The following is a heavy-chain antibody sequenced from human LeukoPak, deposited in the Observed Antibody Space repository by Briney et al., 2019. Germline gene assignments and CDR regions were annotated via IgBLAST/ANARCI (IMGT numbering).Heavy chain of an antibody. V-gene: IGHV3-7*01. D-gene: IGHD4-17*01. CDR3: ARESGSVTSEVDFDY. Sequence: HPGRSLRLSCAASGFTFSSYWMSWVRQAQGKGLEWVATIRQDGSQKYYVDSVKGRFTISRDNAKNSLYLQMNSLRAEDTAVYYCARESGSVTSEVDFDYWGQGTLVTVSS. J-gene: IGHJ4*02. CDR2: IRQDGSQK. CDR1: GFTFSSYW.